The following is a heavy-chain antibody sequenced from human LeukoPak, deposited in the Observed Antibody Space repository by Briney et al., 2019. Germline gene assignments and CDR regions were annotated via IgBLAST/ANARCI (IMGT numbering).Heavy chain of an antibody. D-gene: IGHD2-15*01. CDR2: ISAYNGNT. CDR1: GYTFTSYG. CDR3: ASTDVRYCSGGSCYRPLWGMDV. J-gene: IGHJ6*02. V-gene: IGHV1-18*01. Sequence: GASAKVSCKASGYTFTSYGISWVRQAPGQGLEWMGWISAYNGNTNYAQKLQGRVTMTTDTSTSTAYMELRSLRSDDTAVYYCASTDVRYCSGGSCYRPLWGMDVWGQGTTVTVSS.